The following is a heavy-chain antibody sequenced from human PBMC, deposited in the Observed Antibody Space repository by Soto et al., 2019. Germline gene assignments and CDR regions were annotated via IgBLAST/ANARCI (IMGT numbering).Heavy chain of an antibody. V-gene: IGHV6-1*01. CDR3: ARGDQYFQH. CDR2: TYYRSKWSN. J-gene: IGHJ1*01. CDR1: GHSVSSNNAA. Sequence: SQTLSLTCAISGHSVSSNNAAWNWIRQSPSRGLEGLGRTYYRSKWSNDYAVSVKSRITINPDTSKNQCSLQLKYVTPEDKAVYYCARGDQYFQHWGQGTLVTVSS.